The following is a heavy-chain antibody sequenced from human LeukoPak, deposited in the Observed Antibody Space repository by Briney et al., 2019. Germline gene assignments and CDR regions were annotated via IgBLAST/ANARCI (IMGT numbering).Heavy chain of an antibody. CDR3: AELGITMIGGV. CDR1: GITFSSYG. J-gene: IGHJ6*04. Sequence: GGTLRLSCAASGITFSSYGMNWVRQAPGKGLEGVSYISSSGSNIYYADSVKGRFTISRDNAKNSLYLQMNSLRAEDTAVYYCAELGITMIGGVWGKGTTVTISS. V-gene: IGHV3-48*03. D-gene: IGHD3-10*02. CDR2: ISSSGSNI.